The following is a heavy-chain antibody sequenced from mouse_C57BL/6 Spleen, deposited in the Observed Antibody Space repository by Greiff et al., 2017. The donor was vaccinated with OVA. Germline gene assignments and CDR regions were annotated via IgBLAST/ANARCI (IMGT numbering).Heavy chain of an antibody. D-gene: IGHD2-2*01. CDR2: IDPSDSET. J-gene: IGHJ3*01. CDR3: AREEGGYRFAY. V-gene: IGHV1-52*01. Sequence: QVQLQQPGAELVRPGSSVKLSCKASGYTFTSYWMHWVKQRPIQGLEWIGNIDPSDSETHYNQKFKDKATLTVDKSSSTAYMQLSSLTSEDSAVYYCAREEGGYRFAYWGQGTLVTVSA. CDR1: GYTFTSYW.